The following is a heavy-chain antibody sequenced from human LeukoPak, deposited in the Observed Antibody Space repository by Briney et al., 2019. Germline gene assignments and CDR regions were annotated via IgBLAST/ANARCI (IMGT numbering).Heavy chain of an antibody. D-gene: IGHD6-13*01. V-gene: IGHV4-38-2*02. J-gene: IGHJ5*02. CDR3: ARGQYRRPNSSSCQNWFDP. Sequence: SETLSLTCTVSGYSISSGYYWSWIRQPPGKGLEWIGEINHSGSTNYNPSLKSRVTISVDTSKNQFSLKLSSVTAADTAVYYCARGQYRRPNSSSCQNWFDPWGQGTLVTVSS. CDR2: INHSGST. CDR1: GYSISSGYY.